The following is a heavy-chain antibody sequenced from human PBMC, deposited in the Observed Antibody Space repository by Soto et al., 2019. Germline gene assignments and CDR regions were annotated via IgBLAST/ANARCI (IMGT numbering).Heavy chain of an antibody. Sequence: GGSLRLSCAASGFTVSSNYMSWVRQAPGKGLEWVSVIYSGGSTYYADSVKGRFTISRHNSKNTLYLQMNSLRAEDTAVYYCARDRGIAVAGNWYFDLWGRGTLVTVSS. CDR3: ARDRGIAVAGNWYFDL. CDR1: GFTVSSNY. V-gene: IGHV3-53*04. CDR2: IYSGGST. J-gene: IGHJ2*01. D-gene: IGHD6-19*01.